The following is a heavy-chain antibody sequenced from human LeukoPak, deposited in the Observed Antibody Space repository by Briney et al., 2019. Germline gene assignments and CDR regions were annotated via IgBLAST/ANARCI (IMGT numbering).Heavy chain of an antibody. CDR2: IYYSGST. CDR3: ARLYDGGVDY. Sequence: SETLSLTCTVSGGSISSSSYYWGWIRQPPGKGLEWIGSIYYSGSTYYNPSLKSRVTISVDTSKNQFSLKLSSVTAADTAVYYCARLYDGGVDYWGQGTLVTVSS. CDR1: GGSISSSSYY. J-gene: IGHJ4*02. V-gene: IGHV4-39*01. D-gene: IGHD3-3*01.